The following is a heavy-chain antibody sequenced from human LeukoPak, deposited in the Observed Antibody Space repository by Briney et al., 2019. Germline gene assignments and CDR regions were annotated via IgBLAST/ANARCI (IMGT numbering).Heavy chain of an antibody. V-gene: IGHV4-59*12. Sequence: PSETLSLTCTVSGGSIGSDYWTWIRQPPGKGLEYIGYISYTGGTNYNPSLKSRVTISVDTSKNQFSLKLSSVTAADTAVYFCAKYGNSGWVIDNWGQGTLVTVSS. J-gene: IGHJ4*02. CDR2: ISYTGGT. CDR1: GGSIGSDY. D-gene: IGHD6-19*01. CDR3: AKYGNSGWVIDN.